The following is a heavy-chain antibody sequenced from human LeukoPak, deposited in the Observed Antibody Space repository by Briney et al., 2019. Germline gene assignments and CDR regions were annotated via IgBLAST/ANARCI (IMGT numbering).Heavy chain of an antibody. J-gene: IGHJ3*01. CDR1: PFTFSSYG. CDR3: ARAISALGTPENASDV. CDR2: ISRDGTVQ. Sequence: GGSLRLSCAASPFTFSSYGMHWVRQAPGEGLEWVAVISRDGTVQYYADSVKGRLTISRDNSQSTLYLQMNSLSTEDTALYYCARAISALGTPENASDVWGQGTMVTVSS. D-gene: IGHD6-13*01. V-gene: IGHV3-30*19.